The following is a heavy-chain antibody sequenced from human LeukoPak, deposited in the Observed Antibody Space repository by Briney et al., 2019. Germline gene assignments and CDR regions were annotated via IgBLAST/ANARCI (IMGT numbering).Heavy chain of an antibody. V-gene: IGHV3-23*01. CDR2: VNDFGGDA. CDR3: AKVEVDIVATILDSYYFDY. CDR1: GFTFRTYA. Sequence: GGCLRLSCSASGFTFRTYAMAWVRQAPGKGLEWVSSVNDFGGDAYYADSVRGRFTISRDNSKNTLFLQMNSLRAEDTAIYYCAKVEVDIVATILDSYYFDYWGQGTLVTVSS. J-gene: IGHJ4*02. D-gene: IGHD5-12*01.